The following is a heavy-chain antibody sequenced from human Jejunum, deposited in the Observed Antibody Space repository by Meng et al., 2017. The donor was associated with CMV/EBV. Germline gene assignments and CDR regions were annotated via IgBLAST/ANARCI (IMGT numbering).Heavy chain of an antibody. CDR3: ARGTGSGSWLIDS. J-gene: IGHJ4*02. Sequence: SVFPFSSYAMHWVRQAPGKGLEWVAVIPFDGNNEHYADSVKGRFTISRDNSKNTLYLQVNSLRLEDTGVYYCARGTGSGSWLIDSWGQGTLVTVSS. V-gene: IGHV3-30*04. D-gene: IGHD6-13*01. CDR1: VFPFSSYA. CDR2: IPFDGNNE.